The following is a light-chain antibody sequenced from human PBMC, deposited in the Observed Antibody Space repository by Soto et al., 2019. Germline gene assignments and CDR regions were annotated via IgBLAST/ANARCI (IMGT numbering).Light chain of an antibody. Sequence: EVVMTQSPATLSVSPGDRATLSCRASQNVNTNLAWYQQQPGQAPRLLIFGASTWATGIPARFSGSGSGTEFTLTISSLQPEDFAVYYCQKYNNWPLTFGGGTKVDIK. CDR3: QKYNNWPLT. J-gene: IGKJ4*01. CDR1: QNVNTN. V-gene: IGKV3-15*01. CDR2: GAS.